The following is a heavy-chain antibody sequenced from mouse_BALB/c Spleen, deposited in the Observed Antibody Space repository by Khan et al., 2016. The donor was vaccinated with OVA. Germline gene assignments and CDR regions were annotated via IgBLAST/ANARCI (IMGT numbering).Heavy chain of an antibody. CDR3: ASNPFAY. J-gene: IGHJ3*01. Sequence: QVQLQQPGAELVRPGASVKLSCEASGYTFTSYWMNWVKQSPEQGLEWIGSIDPYDSETHYNQNFQDKALLTVDKSSSTAYMKLSSLQSEDSAVYFCASNPFAYWGQGTLVTVSA. CDR2: IDPYDSET. CDR1: GYTFTSYW. D-gene: IGHD6-1*01. V-gene: IGHV1-52*01.